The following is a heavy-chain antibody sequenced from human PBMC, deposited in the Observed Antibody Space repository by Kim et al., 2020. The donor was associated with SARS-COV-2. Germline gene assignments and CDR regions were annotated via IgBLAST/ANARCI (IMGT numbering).Heavy chain of an antibody. Sequence: GGSLRLSCAVSGLKFSNYWMSWVRQAPGKGLEWVANIKHDGSEKNYAESVMGRFTISRDNSQISLYLEMNSLRVEDTAVYYCARDRVRDFYWPIGDFFD. CDR1: GLKFSNYW. CDR2: IKHDGSEK. D-gene: IGHD3-9*01. V-gene: IGHV3-7*05. J-gene: IGHJ3*02. CDR3: ARDRVRDFYWPIGDFFD.